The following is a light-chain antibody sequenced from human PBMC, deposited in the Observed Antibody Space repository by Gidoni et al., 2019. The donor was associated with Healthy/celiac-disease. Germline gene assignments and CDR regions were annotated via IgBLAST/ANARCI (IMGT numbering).Light chain of an antibody. Sequence: EIVLTQSPGTPSLSPGERATLSCRASQSVSSSYLAWYQQKPGQAPRLLIYGASSRATGIPDRFNGSGSGTDFTLTISRLEPEDFAVYYCQQYGSSPALTFGGXTKVEIK. CDR3: QQYGSSPALT. J-gene: IGKJ4*01. CDR2: GAS. CDR1: QSVSSSY. V-gene: IGKV3-20*01.